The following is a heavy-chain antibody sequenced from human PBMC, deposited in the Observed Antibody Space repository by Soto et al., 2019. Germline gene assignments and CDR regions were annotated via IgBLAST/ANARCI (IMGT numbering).Heavy chain of an antibody. V-gene: IGHV4-39*01. D-gene: IGHD7-27*01. CDR3: AKNWNWGSLVH. CDR2: IYYSGST. Sequence: PSETLSLTCTVSGGSISSSSYYWGWIRQPPGKGLEWIGSIYYSGSTYYNPSLKSRVTISVDTPKNQFSLKLRSVTAADTAVYYCAKNWNWGSLVHWGQGTLVTVSS. CDR1: GGSISSSSYY. J-gene: IGHJ4*02.